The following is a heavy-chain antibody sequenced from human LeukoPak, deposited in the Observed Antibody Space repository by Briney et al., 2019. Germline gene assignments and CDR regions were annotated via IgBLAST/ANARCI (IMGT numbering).Heavy chain of an antibody. D-gene: IGHD3-16*01. J-gene: IGHJ3*02. CDR1: VFTFSSYW. V-gene: IGHV3-74*01. CDR3: ARADHKLGAFDI. CDR2: INSDGSST. Sequence: GGSLRLSCAASVFTFSSYWMHWVRQAPGKGLVWVSRINSDGSSTSYADSVKGRFTISRDNAKNTLYLQMNSLRAEDTAVYYSARADHKLGAFDIWGQGTMVTVSS.